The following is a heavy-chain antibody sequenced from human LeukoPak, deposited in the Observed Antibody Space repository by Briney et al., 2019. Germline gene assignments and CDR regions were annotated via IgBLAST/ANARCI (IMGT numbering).Heavy chain of an antibody. D-gene: IGHD3-10*01. Sequence: SQTLSLTCTVSGASISSGSYYWSWIRQPAGKGLEWIGHIYTSGSTNYNPSLKSRVTISVDTSKNQFSLKLSSVTAADTAVYYCASSYYYGSGLKDWGQGTLVTVSS. CDR1: GASISSGSYY. CDR3: ASSYYYGSGLKD. J-gene: IGHJ4*02. CDR2: IYTSGST. V-gene: IGHV4-61*09.